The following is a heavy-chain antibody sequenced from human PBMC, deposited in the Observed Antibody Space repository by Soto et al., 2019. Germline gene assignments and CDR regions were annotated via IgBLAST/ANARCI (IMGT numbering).Heavy chain of an antibody. CDR3: ARIRVGALIVDY. D-gene: IGHD1-26*01. J-gene: IGHJ4*02. CDR2: IYHSGST. Sequence: QVQLQESGPGLVKPSGTLSLTCAVSGGSISSSNWWSWVRQPPGKGLEWIGEIYHSGSTNYNPSLKSRVSISVDKSKNQFSLRMTSVTAADTAVYYCARIRVGALIVDYWGQGTLVTVSS. V-gene: IGHV4-4*02. CDR1: GGSISSSNW.